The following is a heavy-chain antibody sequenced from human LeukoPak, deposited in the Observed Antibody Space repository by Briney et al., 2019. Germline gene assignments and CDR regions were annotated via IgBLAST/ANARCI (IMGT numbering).Heavy chain of an antibody. CDR2: VNAGNGKT. CDR1: GFTFTDFS. J-gene: IGHJ4*02. D-gene: IGHD3-10*01. Sequence: ASVKVSCKASGFTFTDFSMHWERQAPGQSLEWMGWVNAGNGKTRYSQKFQGRVTITRDASAITAYMDLSSLRSEDTAVYYCARGLWFRTDKRYFLDSWGQGTLVTVSS. CDR3: ARGLWFRTDKRYFLDS. V-gene: IGHV1-3*01.